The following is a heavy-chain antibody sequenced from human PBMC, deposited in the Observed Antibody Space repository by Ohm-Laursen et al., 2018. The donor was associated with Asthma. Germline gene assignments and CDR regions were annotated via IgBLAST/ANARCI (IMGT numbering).Heavy chain of an antibody. CDR1: GFTFSRYW. J-gene: IGHJ4*02. CDR3: TRGGHYGSYFDY. Sequence: SLRLSCAASGFTFSRYWMHWVRQAPGMGLVWVSRVYGDGSNTIYADSVKGRFTISRDNAKNTLYLQMNSLRAEDTAVYYCTRGGHYGSYFDYWGQGTLVTVSS. CDR2: VYGDGSNT. D-gene: IGHD4-17*01. V-gene: IGHV3-74*01.